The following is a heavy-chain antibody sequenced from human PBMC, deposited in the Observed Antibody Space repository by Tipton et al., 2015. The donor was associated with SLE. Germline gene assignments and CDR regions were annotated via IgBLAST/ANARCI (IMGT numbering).Heavy chain of an antibody. CDR1: GGSISTTSHS. D-gene: IGHD3-10*01. V-gene: IGHV4-39*07. J-gene: IGHJ5*01. CDR3: ARQGFREFDSSFDS. CDR2: LYFSGIT. Sequence: TLSLTCFVSGGSISTTSHSLGWIRQSPGKGLEWIASLYFSGITCYNPSLKSRATISVDRSKNDFSLRLTSVTATDTAVYYCARQGFREFDSSFDSWGQGILVTVSS.